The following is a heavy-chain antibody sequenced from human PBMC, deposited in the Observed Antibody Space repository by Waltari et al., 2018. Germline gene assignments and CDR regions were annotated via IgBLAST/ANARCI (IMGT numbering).Heavy chain of an antibody. CDR2: ISSSSSKI. CDR1: GFLASRHG. J-gene: IGHJ3*02. Sequence: EVQLVEYGGGLVKPGGYLRLSCAGSGFLASRHGIDWVGQAPGKGLEWVSLISSSSSKIFYADSVRGRFTVSRDNAKNSLYLQMNSLRVEDTAVYYCARDRDYDFWSGYWGAFDIWGQGTMVTVSS. CDR3: ARDRDYDFWSGYWGAFDI. V-gene: IGHV3-21*01. D-gene: IGHD3-3*01.